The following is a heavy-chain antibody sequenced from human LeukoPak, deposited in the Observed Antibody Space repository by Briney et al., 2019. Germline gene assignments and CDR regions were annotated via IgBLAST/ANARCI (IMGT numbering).Heavy chain of an antibody. CDR2: IYHSGST. Sequence: SETLSLTCAVSGYSISSGYYWGWIRQPPGKGLEWIGSIYHSGSTYYNPSLKSQVTISVDTSKNQFSLKLSSVTAADTAVYYCARQDYYDSSVIDAFDIWGQGTMVTVSS. V-gene: IGHV4-38-2*01. J-gene: IGHJ3*02. CDR3: ARQDYYDSSVIDAFDI. CDR1: GYSISSGYY. D-gene: IGHD3-22*01.